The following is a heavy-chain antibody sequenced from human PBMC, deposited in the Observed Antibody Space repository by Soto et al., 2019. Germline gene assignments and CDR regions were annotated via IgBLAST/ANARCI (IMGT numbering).Heavy chain of an antibody. V-gene: IGHV1-69*13. Sequence: SVKVSCKASGGTFSSYAISWVRQAPGQGLEGMGGIIPIFGTANYAQKFQGRVTITADESTSTAYMELSSLRSEDTAVYYCGGHYCGFWSCYFPPIDYWRQEALDAISS. CDR3: GGHYCGFWSCYFPPIDY. D-gene: IGHD3-3*01. CDR1: GGTFSSYA. J-gene: IGHJ4*02. CDR2: IIPIFGTA.